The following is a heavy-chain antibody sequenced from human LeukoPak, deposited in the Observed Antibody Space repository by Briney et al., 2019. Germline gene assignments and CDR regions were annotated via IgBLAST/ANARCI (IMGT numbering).Heavy chain of an antibody. D-gene: IGHD1-14*01. V-gene: IGHV1-8*01. J-gene: IGHJ6*02. CDR2: MNPNSGNT. CDR1: GYTFTSYD. CDR3: ARVLRPVYYYYGMDV. Sequence: ASVKVSCKASGYTFTSYDINWVRQATGQGLEWMGWMNPNSGNTGYAQKVQGRVTMTRNTSISTAYMELSSLRSEDTAVYYCARVLRPVYYYYGMDVWGQGTTVTVSS.